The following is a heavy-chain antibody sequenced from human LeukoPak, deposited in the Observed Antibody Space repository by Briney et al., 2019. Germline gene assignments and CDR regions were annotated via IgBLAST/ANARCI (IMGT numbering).Heavy chain of an antibody. J-gene: IGHJ6*02. CDR3: AREPRAPRLYYYYGMDV. CDR2: ISSSGSTI. Sequence: PGGSLRLSCAASGFTFSDYYMSWIRQAPGKGLEWVSYISSSGSTIYYADSVKGRFTISRDNAKDSLYLQMNSLRAEDTAVYYCAREPRAPRLYYYYGMDVWGQGTTVTVSS. CDR1: GFTFSDYY. V-gene: IGHV3-11*01.